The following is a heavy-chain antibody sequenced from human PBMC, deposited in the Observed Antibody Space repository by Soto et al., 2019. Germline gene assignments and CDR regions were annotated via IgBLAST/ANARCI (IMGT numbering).Heavy chain of an antibody. CDR1: GFTMKNYA. D-gene: IGHD3-9*01. J-gene: IGHJ4*02. V-gene: IGHV3-30*18. Sequence: QVQLVESGGGVVQPGTSLRLSCAASGFTMKNYAMHWVRQAPGKGLEWVAVISADGNRKEYGDSAKGRFTISRDYSKNTLYLQMNSLRAEDTAVYYCAKDWGLDWLLQDGFDCWGQGTLVSVSS. CDR3: AKDWGLDWLLQDGFDC. CDR2: ISADGNRK.